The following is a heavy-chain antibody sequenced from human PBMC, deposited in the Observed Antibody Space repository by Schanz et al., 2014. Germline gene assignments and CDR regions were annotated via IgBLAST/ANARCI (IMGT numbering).Heavy chain of an antibody. D-gene: IGHD4-17*01. CDR3: ARDGDRFYHNSYRDV. Sequence: DVQLLESGGGVVQPGRSLRLSCSASGFSFSSYSMNWVRQAPGKGLEWLSYIDGKSTTVYYADSVKGRFTVSRDNARNSLYLHRNTLGAEDTAVYYCARDGDRFYHNSYRDVWGKGTTXTVSS. V-gene: IGHV3-48*01. CDR1: GFSFSSYS. CDR2: IDGKSTTV. J-gene: IGHJ6*03.